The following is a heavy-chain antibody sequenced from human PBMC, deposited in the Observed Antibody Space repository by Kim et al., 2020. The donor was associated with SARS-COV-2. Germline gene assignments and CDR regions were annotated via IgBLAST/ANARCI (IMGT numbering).Heavy chain of an antibody. CDR1: GYPLTESS. Sequence: ASVKVSCKVSGYPLTESSMHWVRQAPGKGLAWMGGFDPEDGETKYAQKFQGRVTMTEDTSTDTAYMEMSNLRSGDTALYYCVAKHLRGLFWRHGTLATGS. D-gene: IGHD6-19*01. V-gene: IGHV1-24*01. CDR2: FDPEDGET. J-gene: IGHJ4*01. CDR3: VAKHLRGLF.